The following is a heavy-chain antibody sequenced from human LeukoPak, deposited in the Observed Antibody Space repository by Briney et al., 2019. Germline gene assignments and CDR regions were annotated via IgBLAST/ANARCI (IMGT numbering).Heavy chain of an antibody. Sequence: GGSLRLSCAASGFTFDDYAMHWVRQAPGKGLEWVSGISWNSGSIGYADSVKGRFTISRDNAKNSLYLQMNSLRAEDTALYYCAKDKATLWFGEFNAVDIWGQGTMVTVSS. CDR3: AKDKATLWFGEFNAVDI. D-gene: IGHD3-10*01. CDR1: GFTFDDYA. J-gene: IGHJ3*02. V-gene: IGHV3-9*01. CDR2: ISWNSGSI.